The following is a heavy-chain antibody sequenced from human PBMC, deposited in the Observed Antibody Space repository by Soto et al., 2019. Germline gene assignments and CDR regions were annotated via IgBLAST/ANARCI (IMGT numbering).Heavy chain of an antibody. CDR3: ARGGRDGSGYYGRSYWYFDL. D-gene: IGHD3-22*01. J-gene: IGHJ2*01. CDR1: GGSISSGGYS. Sequence: QLQLQESGSGLVKPSQTLSLTCAVSGGSISSGGYSWSWIRQPPGKGLEWIGDIYHSGSTYYNPSLQSRVTISVDRSKNQFSLKLSSVTAADTAVYYCARGGRDGSGYYGRSYWYFDLWGRGTLVTVSS. CDR2: IYHSGST. V-gene: IGHV4-30-2*01.